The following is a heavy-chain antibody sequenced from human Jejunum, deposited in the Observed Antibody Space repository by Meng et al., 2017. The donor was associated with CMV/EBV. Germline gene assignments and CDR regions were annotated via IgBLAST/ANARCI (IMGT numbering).Heavy chain of an antibody. J-gene: IGHJ4*02. CDR2: IRGKAHSYAT. CDR3: TRADSSNYGSLFDY. Sequence: FSGSAVHWVRQASGKGLEWVGRIRGKAHSYATAYAASVKGRFTISRDDSKNTAYLQMNSLKTEDTAVYYCTRADSSNYGSLFDYWGQGTLVTVSS. CDR1: FSGSA. D-gene: IGHD4-11*01. V-gene: IGHV3-73*01.